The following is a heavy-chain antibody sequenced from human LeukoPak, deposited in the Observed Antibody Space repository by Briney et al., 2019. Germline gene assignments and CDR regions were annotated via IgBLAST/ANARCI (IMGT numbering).Heavy chain of an antibody. V-gene: IGHV3-33*01. CDR1: GFTFNTYA. CDR3: AREKDWSLDY. Sequence: QPGRSLRLSCAASGFTFNTYAMHWVRQAPGKGLEWVSIVWYDGNNKYYEDSVKGRFTISRDNSKNTLYLQMNSLRAEDTGVYYCAREKDWSLDYWGQGTLVTVSS. J-gene: IGHJ4*02. CDR2: VWYDGNNK. D-gene: IGHD3-9*01.